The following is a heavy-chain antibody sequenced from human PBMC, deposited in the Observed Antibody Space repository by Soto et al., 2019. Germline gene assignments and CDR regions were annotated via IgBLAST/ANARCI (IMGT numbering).Heavy chain of an antibody. Sequence: SETLSLTCAVYGGSFSGYYWSWIRQPPGKGLEWIGEINHSGSTNYNPSLKSRVTISVDTSKNQFSLKLSSVTAADTAVYYCARGVGAATETLYNWFDPGGQVTLVT. CDR2: INHSGST. CDR1: GGSFSGYY. D-gene: IGHD6-13*01. V-gene: IGHV4-34*01. J-gene: IGHJ5*02. CDR3: ARGVGAATETLYNWFDP.